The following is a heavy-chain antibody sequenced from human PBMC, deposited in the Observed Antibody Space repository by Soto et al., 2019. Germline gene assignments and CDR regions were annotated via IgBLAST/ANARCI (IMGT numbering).Heavy chain of an antibody. J-gene: IGHJ4*02. CDR3: ARGAADTAMVDS. Sequence: SETLSLTCTVSGGSIRSYYWTWIRQPPGKGLEWLGYIFYSGSTFYNPSLKSRVTISIHTSKSQFSLQLTSVTAADTAVCYCARGAADTAMVDSWGQGTLVTVSS. D-gene: IGHD5-18*01. CDR2: IFYSGST. CDR1: GGSIRSYY. V-gene: IGHV4-59*01.